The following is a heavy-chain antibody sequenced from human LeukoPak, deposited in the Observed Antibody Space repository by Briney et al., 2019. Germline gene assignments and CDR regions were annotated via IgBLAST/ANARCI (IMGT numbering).Heavy chain of an antibody. Sequence: SETLSLTCTVSGGSISSYYWSWIRQPPGKGLEWIGYIYYSGSTNCNPSLKSRVTISVDTSKNQFSLKLSSVTAADTAVYYCARQAGRYCSSTSCYTGGPWGQGTLVTVSS. CDR1: GGSISSYY. CDR3: ARQAGRYCSSTSCYTGGP. V-gene: IGHV4-59*01. J-gene: IGHJ5*02. D-gene: IGHD2-2*02. CDR2: IYYSGST.